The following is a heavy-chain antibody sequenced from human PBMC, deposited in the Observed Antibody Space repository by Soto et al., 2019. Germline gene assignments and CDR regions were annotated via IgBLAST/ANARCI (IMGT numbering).Heavy chain of an antibody. CDR3: VRLERSKDAFDI. CDR1: GGSISSGSYY. V-gene: IGHV4-39*01. Sequence: SETLSLTCTVSGGSISSGSYYWSWIRQHPGKGLEWIGTIYYSGSTYYNPSLKSRVTISVDTSKNQFSLKLSSVTAADTAVYYCVRLERSKDAFDIWGQGTMVTVSS. CDR2: IYYSGST. J-gene: IGHJ3*02.